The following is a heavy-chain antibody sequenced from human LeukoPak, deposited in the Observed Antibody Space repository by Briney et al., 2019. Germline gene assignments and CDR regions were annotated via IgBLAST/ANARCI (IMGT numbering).Heavy chain of an antibody. Sequence: GGSLRLSCAASGFTFSSYAMNWVRQAPGKGLEWVSGISGSGGSTYYAVSVKGRFTITRDNSKNTLSLQMNSLRADDTALYYCAKGTGINHFHWFVPWGQGTLVTVSS. CDR3: AKGTGINHFHWFVP. D-gene: IGHD3/OR15-3a*01. CDR2: ISGSGGST. CDR1: GFTFSSYA. J-gene: IGHJ5*02. V-gene: IGHV3-23*01.